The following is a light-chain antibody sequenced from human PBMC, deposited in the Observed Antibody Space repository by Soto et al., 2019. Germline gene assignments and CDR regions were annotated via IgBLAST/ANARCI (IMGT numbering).Light chain of an antibody. CDR3: QQSYTAPLT. J-gene: IGKJ4*01. CDR1: QSVSSSY. V-gene: IGKV3-20*01. Sequence: DIGLTQSPVTLALSPGARAPLSCRASQSVSSSYLACYQQTPGQAPRLLIYGASSRATGIPDRFSGSGSGTDFTPTISRLEPEDFATYYCQQSYTAPLTFGGGTKVDIK. CDR2: GAS.